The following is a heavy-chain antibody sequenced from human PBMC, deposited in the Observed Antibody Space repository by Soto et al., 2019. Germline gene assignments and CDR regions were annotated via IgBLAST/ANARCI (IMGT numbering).Heavy chain of an antibody. V-gene: IGHV3-30-3*01. J-gene: IGHJ6*02. Sequence: QVQLVESGGGVVQPGRSLRLSCAASGFTFISYAMHWVRKTPGKGLECMAAISFDGSNQYYADSVKGRFTISRDNSKNTLYVQMNSLRAEDTAVYYCARGLNLNHVLGMDVWGQGTTVTVSS. CDR1: GFTFISYA. CDR3: ARGLNLNHVLGMDV. CDR2: ISFDGSNQ. D-gene: IGHD3-16*01.